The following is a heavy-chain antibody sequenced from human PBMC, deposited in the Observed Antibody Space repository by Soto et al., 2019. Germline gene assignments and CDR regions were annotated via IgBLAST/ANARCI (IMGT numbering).Heavy chain of an antibody. Sequence: SETLSLTCSFSVGSIISSNYYWAWIRQPPGKGLEWIGSIYYIGNTYYNPSLKSRVTMSVDTSKNQFSLKVTSVTAADTAIYYCAREDRTNGYNYDYWGQGTLVNVS. D-gene: IGHD1-1*01. CDR3: AREDRTNGYNYDY. J-gene: IGHJ4*02. CDR1: VGSIISSNYY. V-gene: IGHV4-39*01. CDR2: IYYIGNT.